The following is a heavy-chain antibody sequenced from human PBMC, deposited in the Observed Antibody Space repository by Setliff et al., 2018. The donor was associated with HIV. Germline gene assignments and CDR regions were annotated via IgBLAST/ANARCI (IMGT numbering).Heavy chain of an antibody. J-gene: IGHJ4*02. CDR3: AREDSDGYVDI. CDR2: IHHSGST. D-gene: IGHD2-21*01. Sequence: PSETLSLTCAVYGGSFSAYYWSWIRQPPGKGLEWIGEIHHSGSTNCNPSLKSRVTISVDTSKKHFSLKLTSVTAADTAMYYCAREDSDGYVDIWGQGTLVTVSS. V-gene: IGHV4-34*01. CDR1: GGSFSAYY.